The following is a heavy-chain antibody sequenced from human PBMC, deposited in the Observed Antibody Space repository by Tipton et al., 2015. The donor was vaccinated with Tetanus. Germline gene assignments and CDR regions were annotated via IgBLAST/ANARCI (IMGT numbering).Heavy chain of an antibody. J-gene: IGHJ4*02. CDR2: IYYRGNT. CDR1: SGSISSGGYY. Sequence: TLSLTCTVSSGSISSGGYYWSWIRQHPGKGLEWIGYIYYRGNTYYNPSLKSRVTISVDTSKNQFSLKLSSVTAADTAVYYCARDRRPYGGTGGVDYWGQGTLVTVSS. D-gene: IGHD4/OR15-4a*01. V-gene: IGHV4-31*03. CDR3: ARDRRPYGGTGGVDY.